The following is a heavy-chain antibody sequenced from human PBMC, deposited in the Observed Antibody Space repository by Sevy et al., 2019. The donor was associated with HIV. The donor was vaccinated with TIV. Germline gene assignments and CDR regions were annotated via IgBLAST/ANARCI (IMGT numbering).Heavy chain of an antibody. J-gene: IGHJ6*02. V-gene: IGHV4-34*01. D-gene: IGHD2-2*01. CDR3: ARGDVLRYCSSTSCRRYYYYGMDV. Sequence: SETLSLTCAVYGGSFSGYYWSWIRQPPGKGLEWIGEINHSGSTNYNPSLKSRVTISVDTSKNQCSLKLSSVTAADTAVYYCARGDVLRYCSSTSCRRYYYYGMDVWGQGTTVTVSS. CDR1: GGSFSGYY. CDR2: INHSGST.